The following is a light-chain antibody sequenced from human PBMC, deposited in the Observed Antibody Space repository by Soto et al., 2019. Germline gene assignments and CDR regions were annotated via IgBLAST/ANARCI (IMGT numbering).Light chain of an antibody. J-gene: IGLJ1*01. CDR3: YSYAGSFTYV. CDR1: TSDVGAYNY. V-gene: IGLV2-23*01. Sequence: QSALAQPASVSGSPGQSITISCTGSTSDVGAYNYVSWYKHHPGQAPQLIIYEANKRPSGISHRFSGSKSGNTAFLTISGLQAEDEADYYCYSYAGSFTYVFGTGTKVTVL. CDR2: EAN.